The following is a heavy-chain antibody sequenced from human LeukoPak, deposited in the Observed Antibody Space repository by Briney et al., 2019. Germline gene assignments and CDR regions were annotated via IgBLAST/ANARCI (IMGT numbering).Heavy chain of an antibody. V-gene: IGHV3-48*01. CDR3: ARAPYRYYMDV. CDR1: GFTFSRYS. J-gene: IGHJ6*03. Sequence: GGSLRLSCAASGFTFSRYSMNWVRQAPGKGLEWVSYISSSGSNIYYADSVKGRFTISRDNAKNSLSLQMNSLRAKDTAVFYCARAPYRYYMDVWGKGTTVTVSS. CDR2: ISSSGSNI. D-gene: IGHD3-16*02.